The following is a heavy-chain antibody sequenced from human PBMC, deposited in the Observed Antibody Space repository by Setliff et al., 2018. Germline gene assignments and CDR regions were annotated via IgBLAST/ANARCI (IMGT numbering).Heavy chain of an antibody. Sequence: LSLTCNVSGASISSGSHYWSWIRQSAGEKPTWIGHVYSTGSTNYNPSFESRVSISVNKSNNQFSLKMTSVTAADTAMYYCVRDRYGRNSDGSGVYNWFDSWGQGILVTVSS. CDR1: GASISSGSHY. CDR2: VYSTGST. D-gene: IGHD2-15*01. J-gene: IGHJ5*01. V-gene: IGHV4-61*09. CDR3: VRDRYGRNSDGSGVYNWFDS.